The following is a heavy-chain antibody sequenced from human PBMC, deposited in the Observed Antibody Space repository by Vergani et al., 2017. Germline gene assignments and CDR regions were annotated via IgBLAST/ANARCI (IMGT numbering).Heavy chain of an antibody. J-gene: IGHJ3*02. Sequence: QLQLQESGPRLVKPSETLSLTCSLSGMSISNNNYYWGWIRQPPGKGLEWIGSIYDSRNNNYSPSLKSRVSIYVDTFKNQFSLNLTYVTAADTAVYYCARHLRQLARNDVFDMWGHGTLVTVAS. CDR1: GMSISNNNYY. V-gene: IGHV4-39*01. D-gene: IGHD6-6*01. CDR2: IYDSRNN. CDR3: ARHLRQLARNDVFDM.